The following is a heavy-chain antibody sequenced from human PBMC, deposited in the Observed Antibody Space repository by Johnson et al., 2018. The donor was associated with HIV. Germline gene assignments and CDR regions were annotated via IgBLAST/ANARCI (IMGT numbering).Heavy chain of an antibody. D-gene: IGHD2-15*01. CDR3: ARDWGGYCSGGSCYGDAFDI. CDR2: IKEDGSEK. CDR1: GFTFSNAW. J-gene: IGHJ3*02. Sequence: VQLVESGGGLVEPGGSLRLSCAASGFTFSNAWMSWVRQAPGKGLEWVANIKEDGSEKFYVDSVKGRFTISRDNAKNSLYLQMNSLRAEDTAVYDCARDWGGYCSGGSCYGDAFDIWGQGTRVTVSS. V-gene: IGHV3-7*01.